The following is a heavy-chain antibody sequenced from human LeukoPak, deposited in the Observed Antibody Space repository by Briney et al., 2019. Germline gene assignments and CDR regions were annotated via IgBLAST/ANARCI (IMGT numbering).Heavy chain of an antibody. J-gene: IGHJ5*02. CDR2: IYYSGST. Sequence: PSETLSLTCTVSGGSVSSGSYYWGWIRQPPGKGLEWIGSIYYSGSTYYNPSLKSRVTISVDTSKNQFSLKLSSVTAADTAVYYCARHFLHHYDYVWGSYTNWFDPWGQGTLVTVSS. CDR1: GGSVSSGSYY. CDR3: ARHFLHHYDYVWGSYTNWFDP. V-gene: IGHV4-39*01. D-gene: IGHD3-16*01.